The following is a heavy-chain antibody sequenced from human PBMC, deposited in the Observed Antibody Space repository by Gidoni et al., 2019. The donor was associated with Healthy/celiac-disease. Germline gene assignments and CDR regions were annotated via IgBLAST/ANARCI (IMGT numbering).Heavy chain of an antibody. CDR1: GFTFSNAW. CDR3: TTETYYYDSSGYEGYYNWFDP. V-gene: IGHV3-15*01. D-gene: IGHD3-22*01. Sequence: GESGGGLGKPGGSLRLSCAASGFTFSNAWMSRVRQAPGKGLEWVGRIKSKTDGGTTDYAAPVKGRFTISRDDSKNTLYLQMNSLKTEDTAVYYCTTETYYYDSSGYEGYYNWFDPWGQGTLVTVSS. CDR2: IKSKTDGGTT. J-gene: IGHJ5*02.